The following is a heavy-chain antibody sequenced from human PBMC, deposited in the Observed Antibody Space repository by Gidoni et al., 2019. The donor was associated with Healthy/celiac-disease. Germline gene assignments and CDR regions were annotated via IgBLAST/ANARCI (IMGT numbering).Heavy chain of an antibody. Sequence: EVQLVESGGGLVQPGGSLRLSCAASGFTVSSNYMSWVRQAPGKGLEWVSVIYSGGSTYYADSVKGRFTISRDNSKNTLYLQMNSLRAEDTAVYYCARAVPYGSGSLYYFDYWGQGTLVTVSS. J-gene: IGHJ4*02. CDR2: IYSGGST. D-gene: IGHD3-10*01. CDR3: ARAVPYGSGSLYYFDY. CDR1: GFTVSSNY. V-gene: IGHV3-66*01.